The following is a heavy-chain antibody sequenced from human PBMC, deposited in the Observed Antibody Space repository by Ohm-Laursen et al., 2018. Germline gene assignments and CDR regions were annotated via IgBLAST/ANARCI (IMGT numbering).Heavy chain of an antibody. CDR2: ITNSNGGHST. V-gene: IGHV3-23*01. CDR3: AKEGEGIFDSSYFFDY. Sequence: SLRLSCAASGFTLRSYAMTWVRQAPGKGLEWVSSITNSNGGHSTYYADSVKGRFTISRDNSKNTLLLQMSWLRAEDTAVYYCAKEGEGIFDSSYFFDYWGQGALVIVSS. J-gene: IGHJ4*02. D-gene: IGHD3-22*01. CDR1: GFTLRSYA.